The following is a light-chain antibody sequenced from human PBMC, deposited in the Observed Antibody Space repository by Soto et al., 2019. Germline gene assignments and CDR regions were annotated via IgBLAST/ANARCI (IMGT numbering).Light chain of an antibody. CDR1: QSVRRY. Sequence: EIVLTQSPATLSLSPGERATLSCRASQSVRRYLAWYQQRPGQAPRLLIYGASSRATGIPDRFSGGGSETDFTLTISRLESEDSAVYYCQQYNNWPPITFGQGTRLEIK. CDR2: GAS. J-gene: IGKJ5*01. V-gene: IGKV3D-15*01. CDR3: QQYNNWPPIT.